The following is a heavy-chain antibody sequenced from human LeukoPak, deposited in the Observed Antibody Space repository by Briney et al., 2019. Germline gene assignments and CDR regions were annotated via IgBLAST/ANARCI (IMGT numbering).Heavy chain of an antibody. CDR3: ARALNYGSGSYWYNWFDP. CDR1: AGSFSGYY. V-gene: IGHV4-34*01. D-gene: IGHD3-10*01. CDR2: INHSGST. Sequence: SETLSLTCAVYAGSFSGYYWSWIRQPPGKGLEWIGEINHSGSTNYNPSLKSRVTISVDTSKNQFSLKLSSVTAADTAVYYCARALNYGSGSYWYNWFDPWGQGTLVTVSS. J-gene: IGHJ5*02.